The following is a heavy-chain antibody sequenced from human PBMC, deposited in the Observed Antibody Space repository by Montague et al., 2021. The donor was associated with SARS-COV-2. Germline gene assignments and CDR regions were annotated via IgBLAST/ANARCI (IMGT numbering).Heavy chain of an antibody. CDR1: GGSISSSSYY. J-gene: IGHJ6*02. V-gene: IGHV4-39*07. D-gene: IGHD6-13*01. CDR3: ARVGRQQLVRLSGMDV. CDR2: IYYSGST. Sequence: SETLSLTCTVSGGSISSSSYYWGWIRQPPGKGLEWIGSIYYSGSTYYXPSLKSRVTISVDTSKNQFSLKLGSVTAADTAVYYCARVGRQQLVRLSGMDVWGQGTTVTVSS.